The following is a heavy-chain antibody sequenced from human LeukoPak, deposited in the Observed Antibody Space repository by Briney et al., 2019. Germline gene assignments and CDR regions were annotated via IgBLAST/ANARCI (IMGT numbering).Heavy chain of an antibody. CDR1: GFTFSSYW. CDR2: IKQDGSEK. V-gene: IGHV3-7*01. J-gene: IGHJ6*03. Sequence: PGGSLRLSCAASGFTFSSYWMSWVRQAPGKGLEWVANIKQDGSEKYYVDSVKGRFTISRDNAKNSLYLQMNSLRAEDTAVYYCARAHLTTFYYYYYMDVWGKGTTVTVSS. D-gene: IGHD3-10*02. CDR3: ARAHLTTFYYYYYMDV.